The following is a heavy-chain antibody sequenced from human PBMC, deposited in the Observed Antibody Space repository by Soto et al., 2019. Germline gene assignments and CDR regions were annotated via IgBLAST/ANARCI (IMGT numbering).Heavy chain of an antibody. D-gene: IGHD4-17*01. CDR2: ISSSSSYI. CDR3: ARATTTVVTPNYYGMDV. Sequence: RGSLSLSCAASGFTFSSYSMNWVRQAPGKVLEWVSSISSSSSYIYYADSVKGRFTISRDNAKNSLYLQMNSLRAEDTAVYYCARATTTVVTPNYYGMDVWGQGTTVTVSS. V-gene: IGHV3-21*01. CDR1: GFTFSSYS. J-gene: IGHJ6*02.